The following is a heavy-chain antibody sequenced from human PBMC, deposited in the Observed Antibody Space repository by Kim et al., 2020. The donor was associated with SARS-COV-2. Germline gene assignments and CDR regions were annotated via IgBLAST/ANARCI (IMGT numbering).Heavy chain of an antibody. Sequence: SRVTISVDTSKNQFSLKLSSVTAADTAVYYCASPTIHIAAAGWNYYGMDVWGQGTTVTVSS. J-gene: IGHJ6*02. V-gene: IGHV4-39*01. CDR3: ASPTIHIAAAGWNYYGMDV. D-gene: IGHD6-13*01.